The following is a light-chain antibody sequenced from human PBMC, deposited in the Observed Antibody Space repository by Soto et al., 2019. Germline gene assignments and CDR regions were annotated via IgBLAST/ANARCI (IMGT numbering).Light chain of an antibody. CDR2: DAS. CDR3: QQRSTWPPYT. CDR1: QSVSSC. V-gene: IGKV3-11*01. J-gene: IGKJ2*01. Sequence: EIVLTQSPATLSLSPGERATLSCRASQSVSSCLAWYQQKPGQAPRLLIYDASNRATGIPARFSGSGSGTDFTLTISSLEPEDFAVYYCQQRSTWPPYTFGQGTKLEIK.